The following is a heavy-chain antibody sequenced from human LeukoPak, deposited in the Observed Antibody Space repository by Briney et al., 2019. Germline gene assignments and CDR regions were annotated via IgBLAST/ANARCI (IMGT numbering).Heavy chain of an antibody. CDR1: GGTFSSYA. CDR3: ARTNFDIVGATTLWFCDY. V-gene: IGHV1-69*13. D-gene: IGHD1-26*01. J-gene: IGHJ4*02. Sequence: ASVKVSCKASGGTFSSYAISWVRQAPGQGLEWMGGIIPIFGTANYAQKFQGRVTITADESTSTAYMELSSLRSEDTAVYYCARTNFDIVGATTLWFCDYWGQGTLVTVSS. CDR2: IIPIFGTA.